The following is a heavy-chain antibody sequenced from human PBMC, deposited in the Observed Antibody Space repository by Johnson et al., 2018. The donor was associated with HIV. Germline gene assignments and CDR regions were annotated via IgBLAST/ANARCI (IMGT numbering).Heavy chain of an antibody. Sequence: QVQLVESGGGVVQPGTSLRLSCAASGFTFTSFAMHWVRQAPGKGLEWVAFISYDGSNKYYADSVKGRFTISRDNSKNTLFLQMNSLRAEDTAVYYCAKATTGSDAFDIWGQGTMVTVSS. CDR3: AKATTGSDAFDI. CDR1: GFTFTSFA. J-gene: IGHJ3*02. V-gene: IGHV3-30-3*01. D-gene: IGHD1-1*01. CDR2: ISYDGSNK.